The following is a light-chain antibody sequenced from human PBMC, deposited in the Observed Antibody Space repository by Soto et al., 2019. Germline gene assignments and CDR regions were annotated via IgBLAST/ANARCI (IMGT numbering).Light chain of an antibody. Sequence: DIQMTQSPSTLSASVGDRVTITCRASQSISSWLAWYQQKPGKAPKLLIFGASNLESGVPSRFSGSGSGTEFTLTINSLQPEDFATYCCQHYDSYPWTVGQGTKVDIK. J-gene: IGKJ1*01. CDR2: GAS. CDR3: QHYDSYPWT. V-gene: IGKV1-5*01. CDR1: QSISSW.